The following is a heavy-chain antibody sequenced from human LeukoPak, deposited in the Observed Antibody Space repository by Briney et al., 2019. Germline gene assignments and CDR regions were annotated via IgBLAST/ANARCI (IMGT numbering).Heavy chain of an antibody. Sequence: PGGSLRLSCAASGFTFSSYEMNWVRQAPGKGLEWVSYISSSGSTIYYADSVKGRFTISRDNAKNSLYLQMNSLRAEDTAVYYCARVNYDAFDIWGQGTMVTVSS. CDR3: ARVNYDAFDI. CDR2: ISSSGSTI. CDR1: GFTFSSYE. V-gene: IGHV3-48*03. D-gene: IGHD2-21*01. J-gene: IGHJ3*02.